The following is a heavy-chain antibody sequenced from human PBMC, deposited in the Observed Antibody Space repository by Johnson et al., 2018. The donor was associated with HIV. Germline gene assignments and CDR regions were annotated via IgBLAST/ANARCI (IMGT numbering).Heavy chain of an antibody. V-gene: IGHV3-30*04. Sequence: QVQLVDAGGGVVQPGRSLRLSCAASGFTFSSYAMHWVRQAPGKGLAWVAVISYDGSNKYYADSVTARFTISRDNSKNTLYLQMNSLRAEDTAVYYCARGIAAAPLWAFDIWGQGTMVTVSS. CDR1: GFTFSSYA. CDR3: ARGIAAAPLWAFDI. J-gene: IGHJ3*02. CDR2: ISYDGSNK. D-gene: IGHD6-13*01.